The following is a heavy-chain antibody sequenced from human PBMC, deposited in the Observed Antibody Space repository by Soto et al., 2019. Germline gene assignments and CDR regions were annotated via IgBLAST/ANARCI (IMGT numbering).Heavy chain of an antibody. Sequence: AALKFSCKSSGDASGCYSITCVRHAPGQGLEGMGRISGYNGNTNYARTLRGRLTLTTDTSTSTAYMELRSLTSDDTAVYYCARDVFCGRPPACPDMDVWGQGTTVNVSS. CDR2: ISGYNGNT. CDR1: GDASGCYS. D-gene: IGHD3-3*01. V-gene: IGHV1-18*04. CDR3: ARDVFCGRPPACPDMDV. J-gene: IGHJ6*01.